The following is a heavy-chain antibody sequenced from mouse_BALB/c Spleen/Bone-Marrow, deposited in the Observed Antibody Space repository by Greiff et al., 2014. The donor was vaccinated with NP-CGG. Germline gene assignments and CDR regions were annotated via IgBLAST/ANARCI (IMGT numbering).Heavy chain of an antibody. Sequence: VQLQQSGAELVKPGASVKLSCKASGYTFTSYRMHRVKQRPGKGLEWIGEINPSNGRTNYNEKFKSKATLTVDKSSSTAYMQLSSLTSEDSAVYYCARRATTVVATDYWGQGTTLTVSS. D-gene: IGHD1-1*01. V-gene: IGHV1S81*02. CDR3: ARRATTVVATDY. CDR1: GYTFTSYR. J-gene: IGHJ2*01. CDR2: INPSNGRT.